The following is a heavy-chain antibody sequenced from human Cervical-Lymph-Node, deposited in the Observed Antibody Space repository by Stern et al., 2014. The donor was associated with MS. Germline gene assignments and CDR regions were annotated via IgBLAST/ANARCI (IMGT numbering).Heavy chain of an antibody. CDR2: ISPHTGGA. CDR1: GYSFTDFN. J-gene: IGHJ6*02. CDR3: ATHGGSSFQMDV. V-gene: IGHV1-2*06. D-gene: IGHD6-13*01. Sequence: VQLLESGAEVKKPGASVKVSCKASGYSFTDFNTHWVRQAPGQGLEWMGRISPHTGGARYAEKFQGRVPMTRDTSITTAYMELDRLTSDDTAVYYCATHGGSSFQMDVWGQGTTVTVSS.